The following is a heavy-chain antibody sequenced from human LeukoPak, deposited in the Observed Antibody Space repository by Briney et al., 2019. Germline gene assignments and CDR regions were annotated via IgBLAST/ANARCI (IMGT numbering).Heavy chain of an antibody. CDR2: IYSADSDT. CDR1: GYRFTTYW. D-gene: IGHD3-10*01. CDR3: ARLGFGDRRDY. Sequence: KAGESLKISCQGSGYRFTTYWIGWVRQMPGRGLEWMATIYSADSDTKYSPSFQGQVTISADESIGTAYLQWSSLRAADTAIYYCARLGFGDRRDYWGQGTLVTVSS. J-gene: IGHJ4*02. V-gene: IGHV5-51*01.